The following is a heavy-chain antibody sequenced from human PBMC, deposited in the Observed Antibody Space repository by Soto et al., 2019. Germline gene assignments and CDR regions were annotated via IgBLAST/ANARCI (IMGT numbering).Heavy chain of an antibody. J-gene: IGHJ6*02. CDR3: ARDRDVAEPGTVETNYYYGMDV. V-gene: IGHV1-69*08. Sequence: QVQLVQYGAEVKKPGSSVKVSCKASGGHFRRHRSSVSWVRQAPGQGLEWMGRIIPVLGVANYAQKFQGSVTITADKSTSTVHVEIRSLRSEETATYYCARDRDVAEPGTVETNYYYGMDVWGQGTTVTVSS. CDR2: IIPVLGVA. D-gene: IGHD6-13*01. CDR1: GGHFRRHR.